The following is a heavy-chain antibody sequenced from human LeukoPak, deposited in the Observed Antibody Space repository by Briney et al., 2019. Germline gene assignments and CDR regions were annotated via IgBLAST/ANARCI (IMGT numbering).Heavy chain of an antibody. D-gene: IGHD2-8*01. CDR1: GFTVSSNY. CDR2: IYHSGST. V-gene: IGHV4-4*02. Sequence: PGGSLRLSCAASGFTVSSNYMSWVRQPPGKGLEWIGEIYHSGSTNYNPSLKSRVTISVDKSKNQFSLKLSSVTAADTAVYYCARGQDIVLMVYATHDYYYYGMDVWGQGTTVTVSS. J-gene: IGHJ6*02. CDR3: ARGQDIVLMVYATHDYYYYGMDV.